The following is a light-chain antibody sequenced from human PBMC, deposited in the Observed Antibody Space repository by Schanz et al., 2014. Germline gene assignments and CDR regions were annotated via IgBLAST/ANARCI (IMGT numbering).Light chain of an antibody. CDR2: EVT. Sequence: QSALTQPPSASGSPGQSVTISCTGTSSDFGAYNSVSWYQQHPGKAPKVIIYEVTKRPSGVPDRFSGSKSGTSASLAITGRQADDEADYYCQSYDSSLSGWVFGGGTKLTVL. CDR3: QSYDSSLSGWV. V-gene: IGLV2-8*01. CDR1: SSDFGAYNS. J-gene: IGLJ3*02.